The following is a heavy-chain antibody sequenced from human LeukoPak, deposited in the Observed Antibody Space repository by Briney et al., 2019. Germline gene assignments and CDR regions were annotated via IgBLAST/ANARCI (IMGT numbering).Heavy chain of an antibody. J-gene: IGHJ4*02. CDR2: IYHSGST. V-gene: IGHV4-30-2*01. CDR1: GGSISSGGYS. D-gene: IGHD5-18*01. CDR3: ARLSGYSYGHFDY. Sequence: SETLSLTCAVSGGSISSGGYSWSWIRQPPGKGLEWIGYIYHSGSTNYNPSLKSRVTMSVDTSKNQFSLKLSSVTAADTAVYYCARLSGYSYGHFDYWGQGTLVTVSS.